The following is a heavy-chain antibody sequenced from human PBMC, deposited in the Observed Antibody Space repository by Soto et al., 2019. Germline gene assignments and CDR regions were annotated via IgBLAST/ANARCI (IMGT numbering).Heavy chain of an antibody. CDR1: GGSISGSTYY. V-gene: IGHV4-39*01. D-gene: IGHD1-1*01. J-gene: IGHJ4*02. CDR3: MTHRPSNEGYYFDY. CDR2: IYYSGNT. Sequence: QLQLQESGPGLVKPSETLSLTCTVSGGSISGSTYYWGWIRQPPGKGLEWIGTIYYSGNTYYSPSLKSRVTISVDTSKNQFSLKLTSVTAADTAVYFCMTHRPSNEGYYFDYWGQGSLVTVSS.